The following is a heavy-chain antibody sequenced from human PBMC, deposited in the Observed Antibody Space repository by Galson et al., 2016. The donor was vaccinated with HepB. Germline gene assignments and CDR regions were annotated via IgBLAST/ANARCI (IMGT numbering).Heavy chain of an antibody. J-gene: IGHJ5*02. CDR2: IYQSGIT. V-gene: IGHV4-4*02. CDR1: GGSINSRNW. Sequence: ETLSLTCAVSGGSINSRNWWSWVRQPPGKGLEWIGEIYQSGITNNNPSLKSRVTISVDKSKNQFSLKLSSVTAADTAMYYCARLAAVDTAIWGNWFDPWGQGTLVTVSS. D-gene: IGHD5-18*01. CDR3: ARLAAVDTAIWGNWFDP.